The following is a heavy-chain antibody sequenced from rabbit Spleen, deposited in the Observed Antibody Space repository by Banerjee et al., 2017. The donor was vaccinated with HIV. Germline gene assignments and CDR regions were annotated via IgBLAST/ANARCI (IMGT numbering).Heavy chain of an antibody. CDR3: ARENESGTGYYVLGL. CDR2: INAATGKP. J-gene: IGHJ4*01. D-gene: IGHD1-1*01. Sequence: QEQLVESGGGLVQPEGSLTLTCKASGFSFSDRDVMCWVRQAPGKGLEWIACINAATGKPVYATWAKGRFTISKTSSTTVTLQMTSLTAADTATYFCARENESGTGYYVLGLWGQGTLVTVS. V-gene: IGHV1S45*01. CDR1: GFSFSDRDV.